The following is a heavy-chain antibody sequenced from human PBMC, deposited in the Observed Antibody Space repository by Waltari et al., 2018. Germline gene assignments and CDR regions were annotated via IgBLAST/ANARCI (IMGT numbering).Heavy chain of an antibody. Sequence: QVQLVQSGAEVKKPGSSVKVSCKASGGTFSSYAISWVRQAPGQGLEWMGGIIPIFGTANYAQKFQGRVTITADESTSTAYMELSSLRSEDTAVYYCASPAHPGLVSYYYYGMDVWGQGTTVTVSS. V-gene: IGHV1-69*13. D-gene: IGHD3-9*01. J-gene: IGHJ6*02. CDR3: ASPAHPGLVSYYYYGMDV. CDR1: GGTFSSYA. CDR2: IIPIFGTA.